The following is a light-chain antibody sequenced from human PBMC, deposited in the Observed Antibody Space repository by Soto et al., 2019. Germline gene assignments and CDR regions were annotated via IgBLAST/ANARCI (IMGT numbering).Light chain of an antibody. CDR3: QQLGT. Sequence: EIVLTQSPGPLSLSPGERAPLSCRPSQSVSNNYLAWYQQKPGQAPRLLIYGASNRATDIPDRFSGSGSGTDFTLTISRLEPEDFAVYYCQQLGTFGQGTKVEIK. CDR2: GAS. J-gene: IGKJ1*01. CDR1: QSVSNNY. V-gene: IGKV3-20*01.